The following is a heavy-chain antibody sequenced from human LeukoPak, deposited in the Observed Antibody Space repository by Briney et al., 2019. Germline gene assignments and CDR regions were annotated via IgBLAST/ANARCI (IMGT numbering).Heavy chain of an antibody. D-gene: IGHD6-13*01. CDR2: IDPSGVST. CDR1: GYTFTNYG. Sequence: ASVKVSCKASGYTFTNYGISWVRQAPGRGLEWMGIIDPSGVSTTYAQKFQGRVTMTRDMSTSTVYMELNSLRSEDTAVYYCARNHKIAARAENYYYMDVWGKGTTVTVSS. V-gene: IGHV1-46*01. CDR3: ARNHKIAARAENYYYMDV. J-gene: IGHJ6*03.